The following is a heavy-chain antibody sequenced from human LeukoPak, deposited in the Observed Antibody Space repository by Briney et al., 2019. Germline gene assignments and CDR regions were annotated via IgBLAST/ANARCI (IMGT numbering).Heavy chain of an antibody. CDR2: IYYSGST. J-gene: IGHJ5*02. Sequence: SETLSLTCTVSGGSISSSSYYWGWIRQPPGKGLKWIGSIYYSGSTYYNPSLKSRVTISVDTSKNQFSLKLSSVTAADTAVYYCARGPGIAAAFTAGFDPWGQGTLVTVSS. CDR1: GGSISSSSYY. V-gene: IGHV4-39*07. D-gene: IGHD6-13*01. CDR3: ARGPGIAAAFTAGFDP.